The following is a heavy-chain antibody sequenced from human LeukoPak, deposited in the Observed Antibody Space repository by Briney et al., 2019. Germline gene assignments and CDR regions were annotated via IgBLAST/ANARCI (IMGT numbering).Heavy chain of an antibody. D-gene: IGHD4-17*01. CDR1: GFTFSSYS. V-gene: IGHV3-21*04. CDR3: ARVPHDYGDFRWYFDY. Sequence: GGSLRLSCAASGFTFSSYSMNWVRQAPGKGLEWVSSISSSSSYIYYADSVKGRFTISRDNAKNSLYLQMNSLRAEDTALYYCARVPHDYGDFRWYFDYWGQGTLVTVSS. J-gene: IGHJ4*02. CDR2: ISSSSSYI.